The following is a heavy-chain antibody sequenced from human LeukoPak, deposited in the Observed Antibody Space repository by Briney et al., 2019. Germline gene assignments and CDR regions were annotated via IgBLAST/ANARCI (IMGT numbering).Heavy chain of an antibody. CDR2: INPSSGGT. V-gene: IGHV1-2*02. Sequence: GASVTVSRKASGYTFTDYYIHWVRQAPGQGLEWMGWINPSSGGTDYAQKFQGRVTMTRDTSISTAYMDLSRLRYDDTAVYYCALIGAIDYWAQGTLVTVSS. CDR3: ALIGAIDY. CDR1: GYTFTDYY. J-gene: IGHJ4*02.